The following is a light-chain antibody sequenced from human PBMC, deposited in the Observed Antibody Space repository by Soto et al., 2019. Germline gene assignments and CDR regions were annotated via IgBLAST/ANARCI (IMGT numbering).Light chain of an antibody. CDR1: QNIYSN. CDR3: LQYHNLWA. Sequence: IVMTQSPATLSVSQGERATLSCRASQNIYSNVAWYQQRPGQAPRLLIYRASTRAPGIPARFSGSGSGTEFTLTISSLQSEDFTVYSCLQYHNLWAFGQGTKVDIK. CDR2: RAS. J-gene: IGKJ1*01. V-gene: IGKV3-15*01.